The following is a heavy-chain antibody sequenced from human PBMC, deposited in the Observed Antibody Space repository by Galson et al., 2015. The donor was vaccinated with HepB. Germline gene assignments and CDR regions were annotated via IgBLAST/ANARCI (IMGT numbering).Heavy chain of an antibody. Sequence: SLRLSCAASGFTFYRYGMHWVRQVPGKGPEWVSFISFDGSNQYYADSVKGRFIISKDNARSTLYLQMSSLRPEDTAIYYCVGGDDYWGQGTLVTVSS. D-gene: IGHD4-17*01. J-gene: IGHJ4*02. CDR2: ISFDGSNQ. CDR1: GFTFYRYG. V-gene: IGHV3-30*03. CDR3: VGGDDY.